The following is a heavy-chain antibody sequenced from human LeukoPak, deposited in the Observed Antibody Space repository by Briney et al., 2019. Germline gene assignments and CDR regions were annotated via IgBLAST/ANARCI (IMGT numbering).Heavy chain of an antibody. V-gene: IGHV5-10-1*01. CDR2: IDPSHSYT. Sequence: GESLKIYCKSSGYSHSSHWISWVRQMPGKGLEWIGRIDPSHSYTNYSPSFRGHVTLSADKSIDTAYLQWSSLKASDTAIYYCVRDPSIAVADPDYWGQGTLVSVSS. J-gene: IGHJ4*02. CDR3: VRDPSIAVADPDY. D-gene: IGHD6-19*01. CDR1: GYSHSSHW.